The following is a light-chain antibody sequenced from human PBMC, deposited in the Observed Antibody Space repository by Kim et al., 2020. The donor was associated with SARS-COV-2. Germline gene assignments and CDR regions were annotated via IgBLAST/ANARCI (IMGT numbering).Light chain of an antibody. V-gene: IGLV4-60*03. CDR2: VEGSGSY. CDR3: ETWDSNIQV. CDR1: SGNRNSF. Sequence: SSVKLTCTLISGNRNSFISLPQQQPRKAPRFLMKVEGSGSYNKGGGVPDRFSGSRSGADRYLIISNLHSEDEADYYCETWDSNIQVFGGGTQLTVL. J-gene: IGLJ3*02.